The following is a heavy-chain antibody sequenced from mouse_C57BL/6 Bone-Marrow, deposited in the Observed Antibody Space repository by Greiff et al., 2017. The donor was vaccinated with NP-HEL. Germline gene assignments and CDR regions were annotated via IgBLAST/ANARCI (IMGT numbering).Heavy chain of an antibody. CDR1: GFSFNTYA. CDR2: IRSKSNNYAT. V-gene: IGHV10-1*01. J-gene: IGHJ1*03. CDR3: VSLRVYYGSSFHWYFDV. Sequence: EVNVVESGGGLVQPKGSLKLSCAASGFSFNTYAMNWVRQAPGKGLEWVARIRSKSNNYATYYADSVKDRFTISRDDSESMLYLQMNNLKTEDTAMYYCVSLRVYYGSSFHWYFDVWGTGTTVTVSS. D-gene: IGHD1-1*01.